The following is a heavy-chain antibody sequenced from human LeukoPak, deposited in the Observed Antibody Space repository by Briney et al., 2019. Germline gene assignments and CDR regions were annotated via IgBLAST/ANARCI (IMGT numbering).Heavy chain of an antibody. CDR2: ISYDGSNK. Sequence: GGSLRLSCAASGFTFSSYGMHWVRQAPGKGLEWVAVISYDGSNKYYADSVKGRFTISRDNSKSTLYLQMNSLRAEDTAIYYCARRATPSPHFDYWGQGTLVTVSS. CDR3: ARRATPSPHFDY. D-gene: IGHD2-15*01. V-gene: IGHV3-30*03. J-gene: IGHJ4*02. CDR1: GFTFSSYG.